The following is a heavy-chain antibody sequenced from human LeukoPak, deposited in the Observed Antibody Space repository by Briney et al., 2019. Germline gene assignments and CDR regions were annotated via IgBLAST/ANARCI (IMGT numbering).Heavy chain of an antibody. CDR3: ARDSPGILIFGVVTPN. CDR1: GFIFSSFW. J-gene: IGHJ4*02. V-gene: IGHV3-7*05. D-gene: IGHD3-3*01. Sequence: GGSLRLSCAASGFIFSSFWMSWVRQAPGKGLEWVAKIKQDGSEEYYVDSVKGRFTIFRDNAKNSLYLQMNSLRPEDTAVYYCARDSPGILIFGVVTPNGGQGTLVTVFS. CDR2: IKQDGSEE.